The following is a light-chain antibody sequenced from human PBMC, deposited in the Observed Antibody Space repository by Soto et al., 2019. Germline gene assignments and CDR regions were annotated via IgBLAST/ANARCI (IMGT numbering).Light chain of an antibody. V-gene: IGKV1-33*01. CDR2: DAS. CDR3: QHYDHLPPLS. J-gene: IGKJ4*01. CDR1: QDIKNY. Sequence: DIQMTQSPSSLSASVGDRVTITCQASQDIKNYLNWYQQKPGKAPNLLIYDASNLKAGVPSRFSGSGSGTDFTFTISSLQTEDVATYYCQHYDHLPPLSFGGGTKVEI.